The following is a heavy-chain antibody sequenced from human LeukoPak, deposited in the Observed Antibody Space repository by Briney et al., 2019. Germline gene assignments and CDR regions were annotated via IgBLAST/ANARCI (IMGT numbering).Heavy chain of an antibody. Sequence: SQTLSLTCTVSGGSISSGDYYWSWIRQPPGKGLEWIGYIHYSESTTYNPSLKSRVTISADPSKHQLSLSLSSVTAADTAVYYCARGQGSGSSWAFDYWGQGTLVTVSS. CDR1: GGSISSGDYY. J-gene: IGHJ4*02. V-gene: IGHV4-61*08. CDR3: ARGQGSGSSWAFDY. D-gene: IGHD1-26*01. CDR2: IHYSEST.